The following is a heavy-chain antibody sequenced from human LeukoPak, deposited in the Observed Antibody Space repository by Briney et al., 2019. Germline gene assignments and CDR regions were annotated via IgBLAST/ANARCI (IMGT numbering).Heavy chain of an antibody. CDR2: IYYSGST. CDR1: GGSISSYY. CDR3: AGGSHYYGSGSYYYGY. Sequence: SETLSLTCTVPGGSISSYYWSWIRQPPGKGLEWIGYIYYSGSTNYNPSLKSRVTISVDTSKNQFSLKLSSVTAADTAVYYCAGGSHYYGSGSYYYGYWGQGTLVTVSS. D-gene: IGHD3-10*01. J-gene: IGHJ4*02. V-gene: IGHV4-59*01.